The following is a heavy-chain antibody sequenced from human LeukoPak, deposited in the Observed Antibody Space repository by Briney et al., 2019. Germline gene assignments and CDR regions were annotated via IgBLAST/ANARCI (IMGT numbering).Heavy chain of an antibody. V-gene: IGHV3-21*01. Sequence: GGSLRLSCAASGFTFSSYSMNWVRQAPGKGLEWVSSISSSSSYKYYADSVKGRFTISRDNAKNSLYLQMNSLRAEDTAVYYCAQFSSGWYSWGQRTLVTVSS. D-gene: IGHD6-19*01. CDR3: AQFSSGWYS. CDR2: ISSSSSYK. J-gene: IGHJ5*02. CDR1: GFTFSSYS.